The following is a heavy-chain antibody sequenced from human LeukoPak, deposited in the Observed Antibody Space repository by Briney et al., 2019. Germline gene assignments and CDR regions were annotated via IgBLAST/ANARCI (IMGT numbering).Heavy chain of an antibody. CDR3: AKDFSGSYVN. D-gene: IGHD1-26*01. V-gene: IGHV3-11*04. Sequence: GGSLRLSCAVSGFTFSDYYMSWIRQAPGKGLEWLSYISGSGTNIKYADSVKGRFTISRDNTKNSLYLQMNSLRAEDTAVYYCAKDFSGSYVNWGQGTLVTVSS. J-gene: IGHJ4*02. CDR1: GFTFSDYY. CDR2: ISGSGTNI.